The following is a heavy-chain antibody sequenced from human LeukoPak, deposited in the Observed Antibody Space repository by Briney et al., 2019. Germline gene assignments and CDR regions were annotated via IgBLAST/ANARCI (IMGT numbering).Heavy chain of an antibody. CDR3: ARYSSGRINWFDP. J-gene: IGHJ5*02. CDR1: GGSIRNYY. Sequence: NPSETLSLTCTVSGGSIRNYYWSWIRQPPGKGLEWIGYIYSSGTTNYNPSLRSRVTISVDASKSQISLKLTSVTAADTAVYYCARYSSGRINWFDPWGQGTLVTVSS. V-gene: IGHV4-59*01. D-gene: IGHD6-19*01. CDR2: IYSSGTT.